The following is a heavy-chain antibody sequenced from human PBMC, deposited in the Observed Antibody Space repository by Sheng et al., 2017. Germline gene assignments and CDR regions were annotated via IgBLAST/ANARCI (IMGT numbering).Heavy chain of an antibody. Sequence: HLVQSGGEVKNPGASVKVSCKSSGAPFSGFDISWVRQAPGQGLEWMGWISSYNGETRFSQKFQDRVTLTMDKSAITTSMELRSLRSDDTAVYYCTRLRPIAYLVGYSDEWGQGNPGHRLL. CDR1: GAPFSGFD. V-gene: IGHV1-18*01. CDR2: ISSYNGET. D-gene: IGHD2-21*01. CDR3: TRLRPIAYLVGYSDE. J-gene: IGHJ4*02.